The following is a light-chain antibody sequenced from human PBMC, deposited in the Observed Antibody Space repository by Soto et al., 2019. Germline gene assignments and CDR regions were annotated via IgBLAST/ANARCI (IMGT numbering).Light chain of an antibody. CDR3: CSYAGRNKLRV. Sequence: SSLTQPPSASGSPGQSVTMSCTGTSSDVGGYDYVSWYQQHPGKAPRLIIFEVNKRPSGVPDRFSGSKSGNTASLTVSGLQAEDEADYYCCSYAGRNKLRVFGTGTKVTVL. CDR2: EVN. CDR1: SSDVGGYDY. J-gene: IGLJ1*01. V-gene: IGLV2-8*01.